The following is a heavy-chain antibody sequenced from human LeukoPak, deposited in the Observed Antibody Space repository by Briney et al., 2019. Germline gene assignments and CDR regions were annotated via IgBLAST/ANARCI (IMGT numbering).Heavy chain of an antibody. D-gene: IGHD2-2*01. CDR3: VACSSTSCYYGVDY. V-gene: IGHV3-48*04. CDR1: GFTFSSNG. J-gene: IGHJ4*02. CDR2: ISATGGTI. Sequence: GGSLRLSCAASGFTFSSNGMNWVRQAPGKGLEWVSYISATGGTIYYADSVKGRFTISRDNAKNSLYLQMNSLRAEDTAVYYCVACSSTSCYYGVDYWGQGTLVTVSS.